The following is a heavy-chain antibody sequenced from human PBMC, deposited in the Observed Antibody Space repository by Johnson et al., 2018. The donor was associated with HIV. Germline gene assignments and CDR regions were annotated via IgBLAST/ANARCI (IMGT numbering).Heavy chain of an antibody. D-gene: IGHD3-16*01. V-gene: IGHV3-7*05. Sequence: VQLVESGGGLVQPGGSLRLSCAVSGFTFSSYWMTWVRQAPGKGLEWVANIKQDGSEKYYVDSVKGRFTISRDNAKNSLYLQMNSLRAEDTAVYYCARAGLTYTLDAFDIWGQGTLVTVSS. CDR3: ARAGLTYTLDAFDI. CDR1: GFTFSSYW. J-gene: IGHJ3*02. CDR2: IKQDGSEK.